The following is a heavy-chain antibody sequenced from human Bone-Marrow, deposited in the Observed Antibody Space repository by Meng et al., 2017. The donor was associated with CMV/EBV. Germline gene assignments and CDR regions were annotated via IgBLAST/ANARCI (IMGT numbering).Heavy chain of an antibody. CDR2: IKQDGSEK. CDR3: ARESVIWQLRAAFDI. V-gene: IGHV3-7*01. J-gene: IGHJ3*02. Sequence: GGSLRLSCAASGFTVSSHYMSWVRQAPGKGLEWVANIKQDGSEKYYVDSVKGRFTISRDNAKKSLYLQMNSLRAEDTAVYYCARESVIWQLRAAFDIWGQGTMVTVSS. CDR1: GFTVSSHY. D-gene: IGHD2-15*01.